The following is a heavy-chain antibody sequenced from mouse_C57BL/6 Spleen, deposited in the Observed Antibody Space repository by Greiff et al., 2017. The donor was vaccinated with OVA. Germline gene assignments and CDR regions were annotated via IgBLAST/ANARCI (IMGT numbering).Heavy chain of an antibody. D-gene: IGHD1-1*01. CDR3: ARESSYAMDY. J-gene: IGHJ4*01. CDR2: ISDGGSYT. V-gene: IGHV5-4*01. Sequence: DVMLVESGGGLVKPGGSLKLSCAASGFTFSSYAMSWVRQTPEKRLEWVATISDGGSYTYYPDNVKGRFTISRDNAKNNLYLQMSHLKSEDTAMYYCARESSYAMDYWGQGTSVTVSS. CDR1: GFTFSSYA.